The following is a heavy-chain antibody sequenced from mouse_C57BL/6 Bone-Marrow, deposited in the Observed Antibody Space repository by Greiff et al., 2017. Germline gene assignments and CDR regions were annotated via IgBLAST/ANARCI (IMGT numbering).Heavy chain of an antibody. CDR2: IYPRSGNT. V-gene: IGHV1-81*01. Sequence: QVTLKESGAELARPGASVKLSCKASGYTFTSYGISWVKQRTGQGLEWIGEIYPRSGNTYYNEKFKGKATLTADKSSSTAYMELRSLTSEDSAVYFCARSYDYDVEAYWGQGTLVTVSA. J-gene: IGHJ3*01. D-gene: IGHD2-4*01. CDR1: GYTFTSYG. CDR3: ARSYDYDVEAY.